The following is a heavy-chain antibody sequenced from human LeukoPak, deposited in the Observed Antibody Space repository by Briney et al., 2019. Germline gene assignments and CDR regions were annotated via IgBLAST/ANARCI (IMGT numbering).Heavy chain of an antibody. CDR2: TYYRSKWYN. V-gene: IGHV6-1*01. D-gene: IGHD4-17*01. Sequence: SQTLSLTCAISGDSVSSNSAAWNWNRQSPSRGLEWLGRTYYRSKWYNDYAVSVKSRITINPDTSKNQFSLQLNSVTPEDTAVYYCARETTVTTRGVDPWGQGTLVTVSS. J-gene: IGHJ5*02. CDR3: ARETTVTTRGVDP. CDR1: GDSVSSNSAA.